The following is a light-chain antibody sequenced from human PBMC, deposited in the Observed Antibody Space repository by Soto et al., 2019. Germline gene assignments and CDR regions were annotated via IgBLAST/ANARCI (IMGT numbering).Light chain of an antibody. V-gene: IGKV3-20*01. CDR3: QYYDTSPAWT. J-gene: IGKJ1*01. CDR1: QSLTSSY. Sequence: ESVLTQSPGILSLSPGERATLSCRASQSLTSSYLAWYQQKPGQAPRLLIYAASRRATGISDRFSGSGSGTDFTLIISRLEAEDSAVYYCQYYDTSPAWTFGQGTRVEIK. CDR2: AAS.